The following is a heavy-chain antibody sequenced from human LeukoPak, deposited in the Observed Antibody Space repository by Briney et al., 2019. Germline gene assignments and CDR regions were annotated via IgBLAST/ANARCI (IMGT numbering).Heavy chain of an antibody. CDR3: ARGPGITMIVVVNNYYMDV. V-gene: IGHV1-69*06. D-gene: IGHD3-22*01. CDR1: GYTFTSYG. CDR2: IIPIFGTA. Sequence: SVKVSCKASGYTFTSYGISWVRQAPGQGLEWMGGIIPIFGTANYAQKFQGRVTITADKSTSTAYMELSSLRSEDTAVYYCARGPGITMIVVVNNYYMDVWGKGTTVTVSS. J-gene: IGHJ6*03.